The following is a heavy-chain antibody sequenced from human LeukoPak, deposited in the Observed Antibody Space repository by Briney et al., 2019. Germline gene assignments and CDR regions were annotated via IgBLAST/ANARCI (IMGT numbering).Heavy chain of an antibody. CDR2: IKSKTGGGTT. V-gene: IGHV3-15*01. CDR1: GFTFSNAW. Sequence: GGSLRLSCAASGFTFSNAWMSWVRQAPGKGLEWVGRIKSKTGGGTTDYAAPVKGRFTISRDDSKNTLYLQMNSLKTEDTAVYYCTSWTGCSSTSCYTVGTSEYWGQGTLVTVSS. D-gene: IGHD2-2*02. J-gene: IGHJ4*02. CDR3: TSWTGCSSTSCYTVGTSEY.